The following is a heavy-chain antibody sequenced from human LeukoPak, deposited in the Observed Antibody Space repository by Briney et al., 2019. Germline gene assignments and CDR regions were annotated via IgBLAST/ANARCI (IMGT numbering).Heavy chain of an antibody. Sequence: ASVKVSCKASGYTFTGYYMHWVRQAPGQGLEWMGWINPNSGGTNYAQKFQGRVTTTRDTSISTAYMELSRLRSDDTAVYYCARVIFSGYCGGDCYSRAFDYWGQGTLVTVSS. D-gene: IGHD2-21*02. V-gene: IGHV1-2*02. CDR2: INPNSGGT. CDR1: GYTFTGYY. J-gene: IGHJ4*02. CDR3: ARVIFSGYCGGDCYSRAFDY.